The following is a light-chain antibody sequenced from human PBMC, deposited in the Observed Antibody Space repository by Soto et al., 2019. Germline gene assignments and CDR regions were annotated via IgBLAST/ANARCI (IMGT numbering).Light chain of an antibody. CDR3: HQYVSSWT. CDR2: GAS. J-gene: IGKJ1*01. V-gene: IGKV3-20*01. CDR1: QSVSSTY. Sequence: EIVLRQSPGTLSLSPGERATLSCRASQSVSSTYVAWYQQKSGQAPRLLIYGASSRATGIPDRFSGSGSGTDFTLTISRLEPEDFAVYYCHQYVSSWTFGQGTRW.